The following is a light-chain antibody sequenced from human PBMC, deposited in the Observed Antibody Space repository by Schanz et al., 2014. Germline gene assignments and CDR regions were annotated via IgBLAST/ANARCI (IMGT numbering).Light chain of an antibody. Sequence: NFMLTQPHSVSESPGKTVTISCTRSSGSIASTYVQWYQQRPGSSPTTVIYEDNQRPSGVPDRFSGSIDSSSNSASLAISGLKTEDEADYYCQSYDSSNHNWVFGGGTKLTVL. CDR2: EDN. V-gene: IGLV6-57*01. CDR1: SGSIASTY. CDR3: QSYDSSNHNWV. J-gene: IGLJ3*02.